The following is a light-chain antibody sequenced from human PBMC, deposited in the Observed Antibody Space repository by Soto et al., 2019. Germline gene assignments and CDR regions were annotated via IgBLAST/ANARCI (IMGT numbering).Light chain of an antibody. J-gene: IGKJ1*01. CDR3: QHYGSSWT. CDR2: GAS. Sequence: EIVLTQSPGTLSLSPGERATLSCRANQSVSSSYLAWYQQKPGQAPRLLIYGASTRATGIPDRFSGSGSGTDFTLIISRLEPEDFAVYYCQHYGSSWTFGQGTKVEIK. CDR1: QSVSSSY. V-gene: IGKV3-20*01.